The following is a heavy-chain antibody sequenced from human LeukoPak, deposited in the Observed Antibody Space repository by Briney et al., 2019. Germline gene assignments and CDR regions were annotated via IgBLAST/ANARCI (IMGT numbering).Heavy chain of an antibody. D-gene: IGHD6-13*01. Sequence: PSETLSLTCTVSGGSISSHYWSWIRQPAGKGLEWIGRIYTSGSTNYNPSLKSRVTMSVDTSKNQFSLKLSSVTAADTAVYYCARDARPLKIAAAVSFVYWGQGTLVTVSS. V-gene: IGHV4-4*07. J-gene: IGHJ4*02. CDR1: GGSISSHY. CDR3: ARDARPLKIAAAVSFVY. CDR2: IYTSGST.